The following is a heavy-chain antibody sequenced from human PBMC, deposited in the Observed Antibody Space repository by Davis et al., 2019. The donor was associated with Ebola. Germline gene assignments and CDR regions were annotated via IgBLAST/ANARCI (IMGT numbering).Heavy chain of an antibody. CDR2: LSAYNGNP. CDR3: ARVQFFGVVIMGDF. D-gene: IGHD3-3*01. J-gene: IGHJ4*02. CDR1: GGTFSAYT. V-gene: IGHV1-18*01. Sequence: ASVKVSCKASGGTFSAYTISWVRQAPGHGLEWMGWLSAYNGNPKTAQKFQGRGTLTTETSTSTAYMELRSLRSDDTAVYYCARVQFFGVVIMGDFWGQGSLVTVSS.